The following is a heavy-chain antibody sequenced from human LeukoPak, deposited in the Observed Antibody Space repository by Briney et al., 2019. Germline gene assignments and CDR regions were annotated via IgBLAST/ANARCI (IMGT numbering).Heavy chain of an antibody. CDR1: GFTFSSYW. J-gene: IGHJ3*02. Sequence: GGSLRLSYAASGFTFSSYWMSWVRPAPGKGLEWVANIKQDGSEKYYVDSVKGRFTISRDNAKNSLYLQMNSLRAEDTAVYYCAKDRGQLVRVGDAFDIWGQGTMVTVSS. CDR3: AKDRGQLVRVGDAFDI. D-gene: IGHD6-13*01. V-gene: IGHV3-7*01. CDR2: IKQDGSEK.